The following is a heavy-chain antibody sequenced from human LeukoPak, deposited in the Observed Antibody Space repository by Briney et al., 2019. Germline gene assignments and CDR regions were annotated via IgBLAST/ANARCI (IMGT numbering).Heavy chain of an antibody. J-gene: IGHJ6*03. D-gene: IGHD3-3*01. V-gene: IGHV1-18*01. CDR3: ARVSREYYEFWSGYSYQTNYYYYLDV. Sequence: GASVKVSCKASGYTFTSYGISWVRQAPGQGLEWMGWISAYNGNTNYAQKLQGRVTMTTDTSTSTAYMELRSLRSDDTGVYYCARVSREYYEFWSGYSYQTNYYYYLDVWGKGTTVTVSS. CDR2: ISAYNGNT. CDR1: GYTFTSYG.